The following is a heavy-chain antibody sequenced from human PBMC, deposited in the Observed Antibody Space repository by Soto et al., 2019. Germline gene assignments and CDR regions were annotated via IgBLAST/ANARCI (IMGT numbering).Heavy chain of an antibody. V-gene: IGHV1-69*13. CDR3: ASTGPVRGVIIGNFDY. CDR2: IIPIFGTA. Sequence: GASVKVSCKASGGTFSSYAISWLRQAPGQGLEWMGGIIPIFGTANYAQKFQGRVTITADESTSTAYMELGSLRSEDTAVYYCASTGPVRGVIIGNFDYWGQGTLVTV. D-gene: IGHD3-10*01. CDR1: GGTFSSYA. J-gene: IGHJ4*02.